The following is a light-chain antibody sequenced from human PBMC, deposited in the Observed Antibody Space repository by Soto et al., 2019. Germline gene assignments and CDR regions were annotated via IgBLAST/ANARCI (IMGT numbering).Light chain of an antibody. J-gene: IGKJ2*01. CDR3: QHFGNSQYT. V-gene: IGKV3-20*01. CDR1: KSVSASY. CDR2: ATA. Sequence: EIELTQSPGTLSLSPGERVTLSCRTTKSVSASYLGWYQQKSDQAPRLLIYATASRATGIADRFSGSGSGTEFSLTISRLEPEDFAVYYCQHFGNSQYTFGQGTKLEIK.